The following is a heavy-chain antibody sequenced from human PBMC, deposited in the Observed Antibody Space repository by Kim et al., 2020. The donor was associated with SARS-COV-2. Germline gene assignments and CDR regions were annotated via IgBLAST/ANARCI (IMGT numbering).Heavy chain of an antibody. CDR1: GYTLTELS. D-gene: IGHD6-13*01. V-gene: IGHV1-24*01. CDR2: FDPEDGET. J-gene: IGHJ4*02. CDR3: ATYAALSSSWPLDY. Sequence: ASVKVSCKVSGYTLTELSMHWVRQAPGKGLEWMGGFDPEDGETIYAQKFQGRVTMTEDTSTDTAYMELSSLRSEDTAVYYCATYAALSSSWPLDYWGQGTLVTVYS.